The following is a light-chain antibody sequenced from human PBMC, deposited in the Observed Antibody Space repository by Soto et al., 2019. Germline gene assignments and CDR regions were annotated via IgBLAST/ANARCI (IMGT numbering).Light chain of an antibody. CDR3: MQHLQPWT. Sequence: DIVMTQSQLSLPVTPGEPAAISCRSSQSLLHSNGYNYLDWYLQTPGQSPQLLIYLGSNRASGVPDRFSGSGSGTDFTLKSSRVEAEDVGFYCGMQHLQPWTFGQGTTVDIX. J-gene: IGKJ1*01. CDR1: QSLLHSNGYNY. V-gene: IGKV2-28*01. CDR2: LGS.